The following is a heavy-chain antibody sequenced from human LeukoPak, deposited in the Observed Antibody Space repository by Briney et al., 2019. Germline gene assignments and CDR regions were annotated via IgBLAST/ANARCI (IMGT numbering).Heavy chain of an antibody. J-gene: IGHJ3*02. CDR3: AKDPASSIEGAFDI. CDR1: GFTFDDYA. D-gene: IGHD5-24*01. V-gene: IGHV3-9*01. CDR2: ISWNSGSI. Sequence: GGSLRLSCAASGFTFDDYAMHWVRQAPGKGLEWVSGISWNSGSIGYADSVKGRFTISRDNAKNSLYLQMNSLRAEDTALYYCAKDPASSIEGAFDIWGQGTMVTVSS.